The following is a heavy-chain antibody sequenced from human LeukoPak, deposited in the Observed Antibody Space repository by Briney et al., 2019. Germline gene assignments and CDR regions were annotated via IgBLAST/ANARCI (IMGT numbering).Heavy chain of an antibody. D-gene: IGHD2-2*01. CDR1: GGSFSGYY. J-gene: IGHJ4*02. CDR3: ERERCASRSTDH. CDR2: INHSGST. V-gene: IGHV4-34*01. Sequence: SETLSLTCAVYGGSFSGYYWSWIRQPPGKGLDWIGEINHSGSTNYNPSLKSRVTISVDTSKNQFSLKLPSVTAADTAVYYCERERCASRSTDHWGQGTVVPVSS.